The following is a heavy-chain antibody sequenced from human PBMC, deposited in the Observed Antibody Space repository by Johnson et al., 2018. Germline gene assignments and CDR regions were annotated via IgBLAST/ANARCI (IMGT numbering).Heavy chain of an antibody. D-gene: IGHD1-26*01. V-gene: IGHV1-69*01. CDR3: ARDHSGSYYEYFQH. CDR1: GGTFSSYA. Sequence: QVQLVQSGAEVTKPGSSVKVSCKASGGTFSSYAISWVRQAPGQGLEWMGGIIPIFGTANSAQKFQGRVTITADESTSTVYMELSSPRSEDTAVYYCARDHSGSYYEYFQHWGQGTLVTVSS. CDR2: IIPIFGTA. J-gene: IGHJ1*01.